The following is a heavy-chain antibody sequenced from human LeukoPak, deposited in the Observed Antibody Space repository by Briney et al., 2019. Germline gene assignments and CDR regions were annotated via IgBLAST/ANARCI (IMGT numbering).Heavy chain of an antibody. D-gene: IGHD2-21*01. CDR2: ISGSGSGGST. CDR1: GFTFSSSA. Sequence: GGSLRLSCAASGFTFSSSAMSWVRQAPGKGLEWVSSISGSGSGGSTYYADSVKGRFTISRDNSKNTLYLQMNSLRADDTAVYYCVKVDCGPAGCRRFDLWGRGTLVTVSS. CDR3: VKVDCGPAGCRRFDL. J-gene: IGHJ2*01. V-gene: IGHV3-23*01.